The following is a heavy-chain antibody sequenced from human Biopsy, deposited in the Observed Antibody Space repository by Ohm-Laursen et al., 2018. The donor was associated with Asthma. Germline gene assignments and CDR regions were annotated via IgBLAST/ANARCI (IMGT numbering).Heavy chain of an antibody. CDR1: DFSLSNARMG. V-gene: IGHV2-26*01. CDR2: IFSNDAK. CDR3: ARVHYYDSTGYGADS. J-gene: IGHJ4*02. Sequence: TQTLTLTCTVSDFSLSNARMGVSWIRQPPGKALEWLGHIFSNDAKAYSTSLKPRLTISKDTSKGQVVLTMTNMNPVDTATYYCARVHYYDSTGYGADSWGPGTLVTVSS. D-gene: IGHD3-22*01.